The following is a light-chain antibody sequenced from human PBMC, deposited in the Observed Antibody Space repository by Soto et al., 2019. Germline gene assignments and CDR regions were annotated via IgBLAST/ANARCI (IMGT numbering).Light chain of an antibody. CDR2: DAS. V-gene: IGKV3-11*01. CDR3: QQRSNWPT. Sequence: DIVFTHSPATLSLSPGERATLSCRASQSVSSYLAWYQQKPGQAPRLLIYDASNRATGIPARFSGSGSGTDFTLTISSLEPEDSAVYYCQQRSNWPTFGQGTKV. J-gene: IGKJ1*01. CDR1: QSVSSY.